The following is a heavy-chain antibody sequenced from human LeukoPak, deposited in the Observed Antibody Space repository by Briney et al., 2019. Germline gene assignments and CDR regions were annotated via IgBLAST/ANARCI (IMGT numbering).Heavy chain of an antibody. D-gene: IGHD1-26*01. CDR1: SGSISTFY. V-gene: IGHV4-59*08. CDR2: VYQSGTT. CDR3: ARHGGSLGYFDN. J-gene: IGHJ4*02. Sequence: SETLSLTCTVSSGSISTFYWSWIRQPPGKGLEWIGYVYQSGTTSYNPSLKRRVTISAETSKNQFSLRVTSVTAADTAVYYCARHGGSLGYFDNWGQGTLVTVSS.